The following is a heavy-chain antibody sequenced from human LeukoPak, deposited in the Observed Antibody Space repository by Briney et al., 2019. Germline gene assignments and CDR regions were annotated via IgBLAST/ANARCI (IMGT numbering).Heavy chain of an antibody. V-gene: IGHV3-23*01. CDR3: AKDPGTFYYYYGMDV. Sequence: GGSLRLPCAASGFTFSSYAMSWVRQAPGKGLEWVSAISGSGGSTYYADSVKGRFTISRDNSKNTLYLQMNSLRAEDTAVYYCAKDPGTFYYYYGMDVWGQGTTVTVSS. CDR1: GFTFSSYA. D-gene: IGHD3-10*01. J-gene: IGHJ6*02. CDR2: ISGSGGST.